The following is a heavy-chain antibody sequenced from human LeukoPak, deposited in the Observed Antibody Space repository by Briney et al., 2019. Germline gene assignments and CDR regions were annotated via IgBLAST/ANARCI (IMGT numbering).Heavy chain of an antibody. V-gene: IGHV3-30*04. CDR3: ARDTAFWNHAFDI. D-gene: IGHD3-3*01. CDR1: GFTFSSYA. CDR2: ISYDGSNK. J-gene: IGHJ3*02. Sequence: GRSLRLSCAASGFTFSSYAMHWVRQAPGKGLEWVAVISYDGSNKYYADSVKGRFTISRDNSKNTLYLQMNSLRAEDTAVYYCARDTAFWNHAFDIWGQGTMVTVSS.